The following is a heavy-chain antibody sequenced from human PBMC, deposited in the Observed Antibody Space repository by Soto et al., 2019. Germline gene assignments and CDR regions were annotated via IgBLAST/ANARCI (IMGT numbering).Heavy chain of an antibody. D-gene: IGHD3-3*01. CDR1: GFTFSSYA. Sequence: PGGSLRLSCAASGFTFSSYAMSWVRQAPGKGLEWVSAISGSGGSTYYADSVKGRFTISRDNSKNTLYLQMNSLRAEDTAVYYCAKRKDVLRFLEDDYFDYWGQGTLVTVSS. CDR2: ISGSGGST. V-gene: IGHV3-23*01. CDR3: AKRKDVLRFLEDDYFDY. J-gene: IGHJ4*02.